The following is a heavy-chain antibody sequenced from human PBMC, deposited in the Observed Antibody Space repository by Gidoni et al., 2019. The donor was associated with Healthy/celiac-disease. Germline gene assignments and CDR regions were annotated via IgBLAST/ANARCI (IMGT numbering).Heavy chain of an antibody. Sequence: EVQLVESGGGLVKPGGSLRLSCAASGFTFSSYSMKWVRQAPGKGLEWVSSISISSSKIYYADSVKGRFTISRDNAKNSLYLQMNSLRAEDTAVYYCARDGGYSYGSSAFDIWGQGTMVTVSS. V-gene: IGHV3-21*01. J-gene: IGHJ3*02. CDR1: GFTFSSYS. D-gene: IGHD5-18*01. CDR3: ARDGGYSYGSSAFDI. CDR2: ISISSSKI.